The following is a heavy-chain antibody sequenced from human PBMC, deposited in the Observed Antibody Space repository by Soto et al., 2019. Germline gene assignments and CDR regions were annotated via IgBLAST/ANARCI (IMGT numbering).Heavy chain of an antibody. CDR1: GGSISSGDYY. CDR3: ARYKGGALILYQLPPPWGMDV. D-gene: IGHD2-2*01. J-gene: IGHJ6*02. Sequence: PSETLSLTXTVSGGSISSGDYYWSWIRQPPGKGLEWIGYIYYSGSTYYNPSLKSRVTISVDTSKNQFSLKLSSVTAADTAVYYCARYKGGALILYQLPPPWGMDVWGQGTTVTVSS. V-gene: IGHV4-30-4*01. CDR2: IYYSGST.